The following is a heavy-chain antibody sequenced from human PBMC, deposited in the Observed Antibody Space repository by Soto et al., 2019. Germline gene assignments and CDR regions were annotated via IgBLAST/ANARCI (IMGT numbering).Heavy chain of an antibody. J-gene: IGHJ5*02. Sequence: PGGSLRLSCAASGFTFSGYAMSWVRQAPGKGLEWVSAISGSGGSTYYADSVKGRFTISRDNSKNTLYLQMNSLRAEGTAVYYCAKDARVVPAANCVSWGQGTLVTVSS. CDR1: GFTFSGYA. CDR2: ISGSGGST. D-gene: IGHD2-2*01. V-gene: IGHV3-23*01. CDR3: AKDARVVPAANCVS.